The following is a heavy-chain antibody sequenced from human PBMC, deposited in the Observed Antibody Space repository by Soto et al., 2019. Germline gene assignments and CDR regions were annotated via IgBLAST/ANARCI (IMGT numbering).Heavy chain of an antibody. V-gene: IGHV3-21*01. CDR1: GFTFSSYS. D-gene: IGHD4-17*01. CDR2: ISSSSYI. Sequence: GGSLRLSCAASGFTFSSYSMNWVRQAPGKGLEWVSSISSSSYIYYADSVKGRFTISRDNAKNSLYLQMNSLRAEDTAVYYCARALYGDYVGAFDIWGQGTMVTVSS. CDR3: ARALYGDYVGAFDI. J-gene: IGHJ3*02.